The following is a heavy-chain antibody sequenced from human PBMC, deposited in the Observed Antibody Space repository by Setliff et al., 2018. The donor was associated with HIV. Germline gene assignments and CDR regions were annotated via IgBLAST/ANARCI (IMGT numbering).Heavy chain of an antibody. CDR2: IYYSGIS. CDR3: ARGSRLVQRWLPLEY. J-gene: IGHJ4*02. CDR1: GGSISSGSYS. D-gene: IGHD5-12*01. V-gene: IGHV4-31*03. Sequence: TVSGGSISSGSYSWCWIRQHPGKGLEWIGYIYYSGISYYNPSLNSRVAISVDTSMNQLSLKLRSVTAADTAVYYCARGSRLVQRWLPLEYWGQGALVTVSS.